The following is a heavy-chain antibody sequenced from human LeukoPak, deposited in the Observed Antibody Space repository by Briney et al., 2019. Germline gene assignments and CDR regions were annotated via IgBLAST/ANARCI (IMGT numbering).Heavy chain of an antibody. CDR2: ISGSGDGT. D-gene: IGHD2/OR15-2a*01. V-gene: IGHV3-23*01. J-gene: IGHJ6*02. CDR1: GFTFSSYA. Sequence: PGGSLRVSCAASGFTFSSYAMTWVRQAPGKGLEWVSTISGSGDGTYYADSVKGRFTISRDNSKNTLYLQMNSLRAEDTAVFYCAKDLTRILIGVYYYGMDVWGQGTTVIVSS. CDR3: AKDLTRILIGVYYYGMDV.